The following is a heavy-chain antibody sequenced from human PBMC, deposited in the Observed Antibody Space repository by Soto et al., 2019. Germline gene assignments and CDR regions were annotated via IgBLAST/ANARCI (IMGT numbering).Heavy chain of an antibody. CDR2: ISTNNGNT. Sequence: QIRLVQSGSEVKKPGASVKVSCKASGYTFSNYGISWVRQAPGQGLEWMGWISTNNGNTYYSQKVQGRVTMTTDTSTSTAYMELKSLRSDDTGVYYCVGDSSGYRVPFDYWGQGSLITVSS. CDR1: GYTFSNYG. D-gene: IGHD3-22*01. V-gene: IGHV1-18*01. CDR3: VGDSSGYRVPFDY. J-gene: IGHJ4*02.